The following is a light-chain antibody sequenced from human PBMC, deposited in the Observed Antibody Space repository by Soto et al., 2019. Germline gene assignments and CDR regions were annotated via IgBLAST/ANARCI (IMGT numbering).Light chain of an antibody. CDR1: QSVSSD. Sequence: EIVMTQSPVTLSVSPGERATLSCRASQSVSSDLAWYHQKPGQAPRLLIYGASTRATGIPARFSGSGSGTDFTLTISRLEPEDFAVYYCQQYGSSPRTFGQGTKVDIK. V-gene: IGKV3-15*01. J-gene: IGKJ1*01. CDR3: QQYGSSPRT. CDR2: GAS.